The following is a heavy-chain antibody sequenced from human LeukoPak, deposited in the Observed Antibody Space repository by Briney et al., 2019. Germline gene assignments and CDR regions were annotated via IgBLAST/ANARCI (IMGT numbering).Heavy chain of an antibody. D-gene: IGHD3-16*02. Sequence: SETLSLTCTVSGGSISSGDYYWGWIRQPPGTGLEWIGYIYYSGSTYYNPSLKSRVTISVDTSKNQFSLKLSSVTAADTAVYYCARDAEIWGSYRLPLWGQGTLVTVSS. J-gene: IGHJ4*02. CDR1: GGSISSGDYY. CDR3: ARDAEIWGSYRLPL. CDR2: IYYSGST. V-gene: IGHV4-30-4*01.